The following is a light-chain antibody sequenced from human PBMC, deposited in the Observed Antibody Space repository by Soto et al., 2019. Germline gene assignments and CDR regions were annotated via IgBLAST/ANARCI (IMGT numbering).Light chain of an antibody. CDR2: LGS. J-gene: IGKJ1*01. Sequence: DIVMTQSPLSLSVTPGEPASISCWSSQSLLHSNGHNYLDWYLQKRGQSPQVVIYLGSNRASEGPDRFSGSVSGTDFTLKISRVEAEDVGVYYCMQTLQGRTFSQGNKVEIK. CDR3: MQTLQGRT. CDR1: QSLLHSNGHNY. V-gene: IGKV2-28*01.